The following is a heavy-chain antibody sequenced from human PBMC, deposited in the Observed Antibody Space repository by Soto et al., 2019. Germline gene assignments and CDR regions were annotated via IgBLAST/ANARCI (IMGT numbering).Heavy chain of an antibody. CDR1: GFTFSSYE. Sequence: GGSLRLSCAASGFTFSSYEMNWVRQAPGKGLEWVSYISSSGSTIYYADSVKGRFTISRDNAKNSLYLQMNSLRAEDTAVYYCARATYSSGWFPVFDYWGQGTLVTVSS. J-gene: IGHJ4*02. CDR2: ISSSGSTI. CDR3: ARATYSSGWFPVFDY. D-gene: IGHD6-19*01. V-gene: IGHV3-48*03.